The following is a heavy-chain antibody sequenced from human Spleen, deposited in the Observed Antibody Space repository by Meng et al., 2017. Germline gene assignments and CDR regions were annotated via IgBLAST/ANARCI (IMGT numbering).Heavy chain of an antibody. V-gene: IGHV3-30*03. J-gene: IGHJ3*02. CDR3: ARDFSPLLQLGAFDI. D-gene: IGHD1-1*01. CDR1: GFTFSSHA. CDR2: ISYDGSKK. Sequence: GESLKISCAASGFTFSSHAMHWVRQAPGKGLEWVALISYDGSKKHFADSVKGRFTISRDNAKNTVSLQMNSLRVEDTAVYYCARDFSPLLQLGAFDIWGQGTVVTVSS.